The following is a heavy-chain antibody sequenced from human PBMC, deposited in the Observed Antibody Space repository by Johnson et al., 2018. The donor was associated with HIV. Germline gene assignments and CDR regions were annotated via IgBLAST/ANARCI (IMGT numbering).Heavy chain of an antibody. V-gene: IGHV3-66*01. D-gene: IGHD6-19*01. CDR2: IYSGGNT. J-gene: IGHJ3*02. CDR3: ARYSSGWQGLDAFDI. Sequence: MQLVESGGGLVQPGGSLRLSCAASRFTVSSNYMTWVRQAPGKGLEWVSVIYSGGNTYYADSVKGRFTISRDNSKNSLFLQMNSLGVEDTAVYYCARYSSGWQGLDAFDIWGQGTMVTVSS. CDR1: RFTVSSNY.